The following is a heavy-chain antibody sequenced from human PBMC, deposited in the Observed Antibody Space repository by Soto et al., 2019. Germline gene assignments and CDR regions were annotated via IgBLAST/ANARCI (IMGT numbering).Heavy chain of an antibody. CDR2: IIPIFGTA. CDR1: GGTFSSYA. D-gene: IGHD2-21*01. V-gene: IGHV1-69*12. Sequence: QVQLVQSGAEVKKPGSSVKVSCKASGGTFSSYAISWVRPAPGQGLKWMGGIIPIFGTANYAQKFQGRVTITEYESTSTAYMELSSLRSEDTAVYYCARLMIGGYYFDYWGQGTLVTVSS. CDR3: ARLMIGGYYFDY. J-gene: IGHJ4*02.